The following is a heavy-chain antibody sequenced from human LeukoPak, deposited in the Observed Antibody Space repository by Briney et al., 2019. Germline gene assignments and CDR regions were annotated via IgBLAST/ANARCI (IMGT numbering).Heavy chain of an antibody. J-gene: IGHJ4*02. D-gene: IGHD5-18*01. Sequence: GGSLSLSCAASGFTFNSYAVTWVRQAPGKGLEWVSDISGSGGSTFYADSVKGRFTISRDNSNNTLYLQMNGLRAEDTAVYYCAKGLIDSSGSRGQFDYWGQGSLVTVSS. V-gene: IGHV3-23*01. CDR1: GFTFNSYA. CDR2: ISGSGGST. CDR3: AKGLIDSSGSRGQFDY.